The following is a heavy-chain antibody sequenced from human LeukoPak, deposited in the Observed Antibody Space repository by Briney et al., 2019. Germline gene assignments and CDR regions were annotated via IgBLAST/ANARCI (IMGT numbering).Heavy chain of an antibody. D-gene: IGHD1-7*01. CDR2: ITPDGGGS. J-gene: IGHJ4*02. CDR3: ARDNSWNYDY. Sequence: GGSLRLSCAASGFTFTAYSMHWVRQAPGKGLEWVAVITPDGGGSYYAESAKGRFTISRGNSGNTVYLQMNSLRADDTAVYYCARDNSWNYDYWGQGTLVTVSS. V-gene: IGHV3-30*07. CDR1: GFTFTAYS.